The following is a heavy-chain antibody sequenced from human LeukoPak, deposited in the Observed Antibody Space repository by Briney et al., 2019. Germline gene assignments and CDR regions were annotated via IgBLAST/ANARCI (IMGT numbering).Heavy chain of an antibody. CDR2: IYYSGST. V-gene: IGHV4-39*07. CDR1: GGSISSSSYY. Sequence: SETLSLTCTVSGGSISSSSYYWGRIRQPPGKGLEWIGSIYYSGSTYYNPSLKSRVTLSVDTSKNEFSLKLTSMTAADTAVYFCARSPQYFDSLLDGDSRYYFDYWGQGTLVTVSS. D-gene: IGHD3-9*01. CDR3: ARSPQYFDSLLDGDSRYYFDY. J-gene: IGHJ4*02.